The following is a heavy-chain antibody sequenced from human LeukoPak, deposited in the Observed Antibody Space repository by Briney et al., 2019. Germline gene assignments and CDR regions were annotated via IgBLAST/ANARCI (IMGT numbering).Heavy chain of an antibody. CDR3: AKEIAYRGGLDY. V-gene: IGHV3-43*02. CDR1: GFTFSSYA. CDR2: ISWDGGST. J-gene: IGHJ4*02. Sequence: GRSLRLSCAASGFTFSSYAMHWVRQAPGKGLEWVSLISWDGGSTYYADSVKGRFTISRDNSKNSLYLQMNSLRTEDTALYYCAKEIAYRGGLDYWGQGTLVTVSS. D-gene: IGHD1-26*01.